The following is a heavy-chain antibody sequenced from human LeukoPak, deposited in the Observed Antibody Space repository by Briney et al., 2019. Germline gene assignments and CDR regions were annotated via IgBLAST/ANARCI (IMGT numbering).Heavy chain of an antibody. V-gene: IGHV3-30*04. Sequence: PGGSLRLSCAASGFTFSSYEMNWVRQAPGKGLEWVAVISYDGSNKYYADSVKGRFTISRDNSKNTLYLQMNGLRAEDTAVYYCARVGKQWLVPFAFDIWGQGTMVTVSS. J-gene: IGHJ3*02. CDR2: ISYDGSNK. CDR1: GFTFSSYE. CDR3: ARVGKQWLVPFAFDI. D-gene: IGHD6-19*01.